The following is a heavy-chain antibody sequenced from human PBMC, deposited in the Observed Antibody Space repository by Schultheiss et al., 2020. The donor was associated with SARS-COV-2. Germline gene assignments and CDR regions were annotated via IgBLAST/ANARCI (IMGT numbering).Heavy chain of an antibody. V-gene: IGHV3-30*04. J-gene: IGHJ3*02. CDR1: GFTFSSYA. CDR2: ISYDGSNK. D-gene: IGHD6-19*01. Sequence: GGSLRLSCAASGFTFSSYAMHWVRQAPGKGLEWVAVISYDGSNKYYADSVKGRFTISRDNSKITLYLQMNSLRAEDTAVYYCATEGYSSGWPHYNDAFDIWGQGTMVTVSS. CDR3: ATEGYSSGWPHYNDAFDI.